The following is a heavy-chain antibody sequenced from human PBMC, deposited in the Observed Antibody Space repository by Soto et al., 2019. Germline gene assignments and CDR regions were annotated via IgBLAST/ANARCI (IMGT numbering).Heavy chain of an antibody. CDR1: GCSISSGGYY. V-gene: IGHV4-31*03. CDR2: IYYSGST. D-gene: IGHD4-17*01. Sequence: QVQLQESGPGLVKPSQTLSLTCTVSGCSISSGGYYWSWIRQHPGKGLEGIGYIYYSGSTYYNPSLKSRVTISVDASKNQFSLKLRSVTAADTAVYYCARDHGDWLNSMDVWGQGTTVTVSS. J-gene: IGHJ6*02. CDR3: ARDHGDWLNSMDV.